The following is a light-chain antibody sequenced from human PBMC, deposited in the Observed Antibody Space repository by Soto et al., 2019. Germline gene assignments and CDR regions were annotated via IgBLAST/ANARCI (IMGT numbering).Light chain of an antibody. V-gene: IGKV3D-20*02. CDR2: GAS. CDR1: QSVSPSS. Sequence: EILLTQSPGTLSLSPVENATLSCRASQSVSPSSLAWYQQRPGQSPRLLIYGASSRATGIPDRFSGRGSGTDFTLTISSLEPEDFAIYYCQQRSNWITFGQGTRLEIK. J-gene: IGKJ5*01. CDR3: QQRSNWIT.